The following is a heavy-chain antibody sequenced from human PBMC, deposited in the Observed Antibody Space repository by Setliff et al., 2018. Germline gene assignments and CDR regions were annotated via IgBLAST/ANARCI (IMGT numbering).Heavy chain of an antibody. V-gene: IGHV4-4*02. CDR2: IYHSGTT. D-gene: IGHD3-3*01. CDR3: ARVTGFSYMDV. J-gene: IGHJ6*03. Sequence: SETLSLTCAVSGGSISSPNWWNWVRQPPGKGLEWIGEIYHSGTTNYNPSLKSRVTMSVDKSRNQFSLRLTSVTAADTAVYFCARVTGFSYMDVWGKGTTVTVSS. CDR1: GGSISSPNW.